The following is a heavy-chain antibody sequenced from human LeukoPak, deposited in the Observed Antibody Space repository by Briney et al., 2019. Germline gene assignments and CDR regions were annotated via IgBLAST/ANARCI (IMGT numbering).Heavy chain of an antibody. CDR2: INHSGST. D-gene: IGHD3-10*01. CDR1: GGSFSGYY. Sequence: PSETLSLTCAVYGGSFSGYYWSWIRQPPGKGLEWIGEINHSGSTNYNPSLKSRVTISVDTSKNQFSLKLSSVTAADTAVYYCAREAGGRFDPWGQGTLVTVSS. V-gene: IGHV4-34*09. J-gene: IGHJ5*02. CDR3: AREAGGRFDP.